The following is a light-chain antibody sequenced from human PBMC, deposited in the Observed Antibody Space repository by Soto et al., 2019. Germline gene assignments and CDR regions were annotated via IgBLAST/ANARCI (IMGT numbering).Light chain of an antibody. J-gene: IGKJ5*01. CDR1: QSVSNW. CDR2: EAS. Sequence: DIQMTQSPSTLSASVGDRVTITCRASQSVSNWLAWYQQKPGKAPKLLIFEASTLPSGVPSRFSGGGSGTEFTLTISSLQPEDFATYYCQHYNSYPITFGQGT. CDR3: QHYNSYPIT. V-gene: IGKV1-5*03.